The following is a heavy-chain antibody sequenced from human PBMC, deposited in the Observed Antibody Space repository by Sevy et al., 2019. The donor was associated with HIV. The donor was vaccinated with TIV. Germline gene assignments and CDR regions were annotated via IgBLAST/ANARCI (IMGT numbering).Heavy chain of an antibody. V-gene: IGHV4-59*01. D-gene: IGHD5-12*01. J-gene: IGHJ5*02. CDR3: ARAPPVRSGDDSLNWFDP. Sequence: SETLSVTCSVSGGPISSYYWSWIRQPPGKRLEWIGYIHYSGSTNYNPSLNSRLTISVDTSKNQFSLRLTSVTAADTAVYYYARAPPVRSGDDSLNWFDPWGQGILVTVSS. CDR2: IHYSGST. CDR1: GGPISSYY.